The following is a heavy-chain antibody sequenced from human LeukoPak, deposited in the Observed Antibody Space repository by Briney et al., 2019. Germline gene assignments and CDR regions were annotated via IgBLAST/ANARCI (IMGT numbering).Heavy chain of an antibody. Sequence: PGGSLRLSCAASGFTFSSYSMNWVRQAPGKGLEWVSSISSSSSYIYYADSVKGRFTISRDNAKNSLYLQMNSLRAEDTAVYYCARARGYDFWSGYPFDYWGQGTLVTVSS. CDR1: GFTFSSYS. D-gene: IGHD3-3*01. CDR3: ARARGYDFWSGYPFDY. V-gene: IGHV3-21*01. CDR2: ISSSSSYI. J-gene: IGHJ4*02.